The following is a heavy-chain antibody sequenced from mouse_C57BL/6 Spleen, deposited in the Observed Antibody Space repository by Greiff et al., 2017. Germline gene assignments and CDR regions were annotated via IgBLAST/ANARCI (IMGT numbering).Heavy chain of an antibody. D-gene: IGHD6-1*01. CDR2: IDPSDSYT. V-gene: IGHV1-50*01. CDR1: GYTFTSYW. J-gene: IGHJ2*01. CDR3: VGSALYYYFDY. Sequence: VQLQQSGAELVKPGASVKLSCKASGYTFTSYWMQWVNQRPGQGLEWIGEIDPSDSYTNYNQKFKGKATLTVDTSSSTAYMQLSSLTSEDSAVYYCVGSALYYYFDYWGQGTTLTVSS.